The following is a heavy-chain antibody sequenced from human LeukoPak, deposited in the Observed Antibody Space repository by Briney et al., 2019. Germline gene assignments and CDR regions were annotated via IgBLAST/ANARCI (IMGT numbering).Heavy chain of an antibody. J-gene: IGHJ4*02. Sequence: GGSLRLSCAASGFTFSNYSMNWVRQAPGKGLEWVSSISSSSSHIYYADSVKGRFTTLRDNAKNSLYLQMNSLRAEDTAVYFCARDPSLRPYSSSWNYFDYWGQGILVTVSS. CDR3: ARDPSLRPYSSSWNYFDY. D-gene: IGHD6-13*01. CDR2: ISSSSSHI. V-gene: IGHV3-21*01. CDR1: GFTFSNYS.